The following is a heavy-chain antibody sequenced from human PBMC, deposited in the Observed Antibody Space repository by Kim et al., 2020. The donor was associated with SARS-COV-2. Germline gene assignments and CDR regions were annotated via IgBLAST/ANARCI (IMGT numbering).Heavy chain of an antibody. J-gene: IGHJ4*02. V-gene: IGHV4-34*01. Sequence: STNYNPSLKSRVTISVDTSKNQFSLKLSSVTAADTAVYYCARYQLLNGDYWGQGTLVTVSS. CDR3: ARYQLLNGDY. D-gene: IGHD2-2*01. CDR2: ST.